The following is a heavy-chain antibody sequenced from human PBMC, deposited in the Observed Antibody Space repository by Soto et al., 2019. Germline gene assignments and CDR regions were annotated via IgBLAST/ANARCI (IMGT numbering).Heavy chain of an antibody. Sequence: SETLSRTCTVSGGYISDYYWTWIRQPPGKGLEWIGHIYSSGTTNYNPSLKSRVTISVDTSKNQFSLKLGSVTAADTAVYYCARAWRSGSKFIDAFESWGQGTSLTVSS. CDR2: IYSSGTT. CDR3: ARAWRSGSKFIDAFES. CDR1: GGYISDYY. V-gene: IGHV4-59*01. J-gene: IGHJ3*01. D-gene: IGHD3-3*01.